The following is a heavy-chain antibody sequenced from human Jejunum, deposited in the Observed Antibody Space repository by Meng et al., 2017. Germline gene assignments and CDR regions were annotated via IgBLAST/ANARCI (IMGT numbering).Heavy chain of an antibody. D-gene: IGHD2-15*01. CDR1: GFTFSTFW. CDR3: ARGPGYCIGGSCFPWDF. Sequence: GESLKISCVASGFTFSTFWMTWVRQAPGKGREWVANIRKDGGEKYYVDSVKGRFTISRDNAKNSLYLQMNSLRGEDSAVYYCARGPGYCIGGSCFPWDFWGQGTLVTVSS. V-gene: IGHV3-7*01. J-gene: IGHJ4*02. CDR2: IRKDGGEK.